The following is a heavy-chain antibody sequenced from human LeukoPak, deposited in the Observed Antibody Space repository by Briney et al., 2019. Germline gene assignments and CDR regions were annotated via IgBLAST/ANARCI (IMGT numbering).Heavy chain of an antibody. Sequence: GGSLRLSCAASGFTFSSYAMSWVRQAPGKGLEWVSAISGSGGSTYYADSVKGRFTISRDNSKDTLYLQMNSLRAEDTAVYYCAKAQQWLVRYYFDYWGQGTLVTVSS. CDR3: AKAQQWLVRYYFDY. V-gene: IGHV3-23*01. CDR2: ISGSGGST. J-gene: IGHJ4*02. CDR1: GFTFSSYA. D-gene: IGHD6-19*01.